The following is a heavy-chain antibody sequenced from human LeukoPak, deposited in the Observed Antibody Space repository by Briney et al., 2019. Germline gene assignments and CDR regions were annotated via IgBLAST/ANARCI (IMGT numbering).Heavy chain of an antibody. Sequence: SETLSLTCAVYGGSFSGYYWSWIRQPPGKGLEWIGEINHSGSTNYNPSLKSRVTISVDTSKNQFSLKLSSVTAADTAVYYCARGGNLDVYDISTGWLYGMDVWGQGTTVTVSS. D-gene: IGHD3-9*01. CDR1: GGSFSGYY. CDR2: INHSGST. J-gene: IGHJ6*02. V-gene: IGHV4-34*01. CDR3: ARGGNLDVYDISTGWLYGMDV.